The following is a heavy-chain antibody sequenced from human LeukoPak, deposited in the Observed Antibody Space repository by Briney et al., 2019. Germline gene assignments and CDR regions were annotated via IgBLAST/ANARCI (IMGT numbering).Heavy chain of an antibody. CDR3: VKNWDY. CDR2: IKQDGSVK. J-gene: IGHJ4*02. Sequence: PGGSLRLSCAASGLIFNSYWMSWVRQAPGKGLEWVANIKQDGSVKYYVDSVKGRFTISRDNAKNSLYLQMNSLRAEDTAVYYCVKNWDYWGQGSLVTVSS. CDR1: GLIFNSYW. D-gene: IGHD2/OR15-2a*01. V-gene: IGHV3-7*01.